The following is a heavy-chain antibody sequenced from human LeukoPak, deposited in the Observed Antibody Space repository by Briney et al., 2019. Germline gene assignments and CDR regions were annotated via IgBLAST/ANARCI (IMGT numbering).Heavy chain of an antibody. J-gene: IGHJ4*02. CDR3: ARDGDSYAYSDY. CDR2: ISGDGDNT. Sequence: PGGSLSLSCAASGFTFDDYAMFWVRQAPGKGLEWVSLISGDGDNTFYADSVKGRFSISRDNSKKSLFLQMNSLRTEDTALYYCARDGDSYAYSDYWGQGTLVTLSS. V-gene: IGHV3-43*02. D-gene: IGHD3-16*01. CDR1: GFTFDDYA.